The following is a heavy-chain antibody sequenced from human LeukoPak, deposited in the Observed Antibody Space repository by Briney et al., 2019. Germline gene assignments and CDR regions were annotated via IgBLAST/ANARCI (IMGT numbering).Heavy chain of an antibody. Sequence: ASVKVSCKASGYTFTSYGISWVRQAPGQGLEWMGWISAYNGNTNYAQKLQGRVTMTTDTSTSTAYMELRSLRSDDTAVYYCASHGSGSYYNLPTDYWGQGTLVTVSS. D-gene: IGHD3-10*01. V-gene: IGHV1-18*01. J-gene: IGHJ4*02. CDR3: ASHGSGSYYNLPTDY. CDR2: ISAYNGNT. CDR1: GYTFTSYG.